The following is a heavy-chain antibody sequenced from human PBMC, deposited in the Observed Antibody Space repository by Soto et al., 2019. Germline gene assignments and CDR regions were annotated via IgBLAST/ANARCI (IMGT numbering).Heavy chain of an antibody. CDR2: IWSDGNNR. Sequence: QVQLVESGGGVVQPGRSLRLSCAASGFMFSNHGMHWVRQAPGKGLEWVAVIWSDGNNRYYADSVKGRFTISRDNSKXXXXQQXXXXRAXXXAXXXCVRGDNWNDEASDYWGQGTLVTVSS. J-gene: IGHJ4*02. V-gene: IGHV3-33*01. CDR3: VRGDNWNDEASDY. D-gene: IGHD1-1*01. CDR1: GFMFSNHG.